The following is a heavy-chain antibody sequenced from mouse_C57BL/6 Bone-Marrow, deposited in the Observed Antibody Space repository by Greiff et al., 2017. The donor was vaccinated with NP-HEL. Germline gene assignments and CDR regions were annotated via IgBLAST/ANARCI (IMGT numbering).Heavy chain of an antibody. D-gene: IGHD6-1*01. CDR2: INPGSGGT. CDR1: GYAFTNYL. V-gene: IGHV1-54*01. Sequence: QVQLQQSGAELVRPGTSVKVSCKASGYAFTNYLIEWVKQRPGQGLEWIGVINPGSGGTNSNQKFKGKATLTAAQSSSAAYMQLSSLTSEDSAVDFCARSLCDRYDFDYWGQGTTLTVSS. J-gene: IGHJ2*01. CDR3: ARSLCDRYDFDY.